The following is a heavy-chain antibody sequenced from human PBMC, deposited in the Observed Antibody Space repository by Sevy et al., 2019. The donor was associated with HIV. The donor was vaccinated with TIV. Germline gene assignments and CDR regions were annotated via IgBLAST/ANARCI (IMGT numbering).Heavy chain of an antibody. V-gene: IGHV3-30*18. CDR3: AKDGPDYYGSSGSKGYFQH. Sequence: GGSLRLSCAASGFTFSSYGMHWVRQAPGKGLEWVAVISYDGSNKYYADSVKGRFTIHRDNSKNTLYVQMNSLRAEDTAVYYCAKDGPDYYGSSGSKGYFQHWGQGTLVTVSS. J-gene: IGHJ1*01. CDR2: ISYDGSNK. D-gene: IGHD3-22*01. CDR1: GFTFSSYG.